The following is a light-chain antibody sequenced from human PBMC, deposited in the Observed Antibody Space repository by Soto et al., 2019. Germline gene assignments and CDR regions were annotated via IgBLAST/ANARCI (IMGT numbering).Light chain of an antibody. CDR1: SGHSSYI. Sequence: QAVLTQSSSASASLGSSVKLTCTLSSGHSSYIIAWHQQQPGKAPRYLMKLEGSGSYNKGSEVPDRFSGSSSGADRYLTISNLQFEDEADYYCETWDSNTRVFGGGTKL. CDR3: ETWDSNTRV. CDR2: LEGSGSY. V-gene: IGLV4-60*02. J-gene: IGLJ3*02.